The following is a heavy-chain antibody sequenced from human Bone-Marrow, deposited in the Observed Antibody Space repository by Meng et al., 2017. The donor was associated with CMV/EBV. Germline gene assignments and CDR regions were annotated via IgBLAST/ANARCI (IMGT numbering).Heavy chain of an antibody. CDR3: ARGGGEGFDP. D-gene: IGHD3-16*01. Sequence: GGSLRLSCVASGFTFRTYDCHWVRQPTGKGLEWVSAIAKTGDTYYVGSVRGRFTISRDNARNSVYLQMNSLTAGDTAIYYCARGGGEGFDPWGQGTQVTVSS. V-gene: IGHV3-13*01. CDR1: GFTFRTYD. J-gene: IGHJ5*02. CDR2: IAKTGDT.